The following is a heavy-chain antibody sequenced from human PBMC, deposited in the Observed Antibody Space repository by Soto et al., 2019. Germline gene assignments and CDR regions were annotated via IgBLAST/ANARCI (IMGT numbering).Heavy chain of an antibody. D-gene: IGHD6-25*01. CDR2: IYYSGST. J-gene: IGHJ5*02. V-gene: IGHV4-59*01. CDR1: GGSISSYY. CDR3: ARPHGGSSGWDNWFAP. Sequence: PSETLSLTCTVSGGSISSYYWSWIRQPPGKGLEWIGYIYYSGSTNYNPSLKSRVTISVDTFKNQFSLKLSSVTAADTAVYYCARPHGGSSGWDNWFAPWGQGALVPSPQ.